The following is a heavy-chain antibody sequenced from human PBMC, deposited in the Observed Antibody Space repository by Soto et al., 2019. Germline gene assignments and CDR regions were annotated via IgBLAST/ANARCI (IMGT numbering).Heavy chain of an antibody. CDR1: GGSISSGGDY. V-gene: IGHV4-31*03. CDR2: IYYSGST. Sequence: PSETLSLTCTVSGGSISSGGDYWSWIRQHPGKGLEWIGYIYYSGSTYYNPSLKSRVTISVDTSKNQFSLKLSSVTAADTAVYYCARAAYDSSGYYVQLDYWGQGTLVTVSS. D-gene: IGHD3-22*01. CDR3: ARAAYDSSGYYVQLDY. J-gene: IGHJ4*02.